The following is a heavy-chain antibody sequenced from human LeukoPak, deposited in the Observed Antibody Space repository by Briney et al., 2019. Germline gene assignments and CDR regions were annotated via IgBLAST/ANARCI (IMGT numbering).Heavy chain of an antibody. D-gene: IGHD3-10*01. V-gene: IGHV4-39*01. Sequence: SETLSLTCTVSGGSISSSSYYWGWNRQPPGKGLEWIGSIYYSGSTYYNPSLKSRVTISVDTSKNQFSLKLSSVTAADTAVYYCASFYGSGSYYPKPDYWGQGTLVTVSS. CDR1: GGSISSSSYY. CDR2: IYYSGST. J-gene: IGHJ4*02. CDR3: ASFYGSGSYYPKPDY.